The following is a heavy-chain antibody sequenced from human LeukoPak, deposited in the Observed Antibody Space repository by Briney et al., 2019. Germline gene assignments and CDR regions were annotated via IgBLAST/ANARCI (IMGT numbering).Heavy chain of an antibody. CDR2: IYYSGST. D-gene: IGHD6-13*01. V-gene: IGHV4-59*01. Sequence: PSETLSLTCTVSGGSISSYYWSWIWQPPGKGLEWIGYIYYSGSTNYNPSLKSRVTISVDTSKNQFSLKLSSVTTADTAVYYCARKGIAAAGGIDYWGQGTLVTVSS. CDR3: ARKGIAAAGGIDY. CDR1: GGSISSYY. J-gene: IGHJ4*02.